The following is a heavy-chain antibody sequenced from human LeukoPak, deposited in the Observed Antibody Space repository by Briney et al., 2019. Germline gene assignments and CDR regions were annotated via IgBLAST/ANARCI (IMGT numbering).Heavy chain of an antibody. V-gene: IGHV3-21*01. CDR3: ARAGRGYDSSGYYRGGFDY. CDR1: GFTFSSYS. D-gene: IGHD3-22*01. Sequence: GSLRLSCAASGFTFSSYSMNWVRQAPGKGLEWVSSISSSSSYIYYADSVKGRFTISRDNAKNSLYLQMNSLRAEDTAVYYCARAGRGYDSSGYYRGGFDYWGQGTLVTVSS. J-gene: IGHJ4*02. CDR2: ISSSSSYI.